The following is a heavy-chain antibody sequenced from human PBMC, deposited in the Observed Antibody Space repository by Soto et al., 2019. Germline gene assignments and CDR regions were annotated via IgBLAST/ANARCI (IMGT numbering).Heavy chain of an antibody. CDR3: AREEAIGGDP. Sequence: EEQLVESGGGLVQPGGSLRLSCAASGLTFSSYWMTWVRQAPGKGLEWVANIREDGGEKNYVDSVKGRFTISRDNAKNSLYLQMNSLRVEGTAVYYCAREEAIGGDPGGQGTLVTVSS. J-gene: IGHJ5*02. V-gene: IGHV3-7*01. CDR2: IREDGGEK. D-gene: IGHD3-10*01. CDR1: GLTFSSYW.